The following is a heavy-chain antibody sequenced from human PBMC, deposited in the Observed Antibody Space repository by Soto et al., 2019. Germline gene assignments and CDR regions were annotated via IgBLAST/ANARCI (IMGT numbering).Heavy chain of an antibody. CDR1: GFTFSTYS. Sequence: PGGSLRLSCAASGFTFSTYSMHWVRQAPGKGLEWVALISYDGNNKYYADSVKGRFTISRDNAKNSLYLQMNSLRAEDTAVYYCAREDYDFWSGYYKNWFDPWGQGTLVTVSS. CDR3: AREDYDFWSGYYKNWFDP. CDR2: ISYDGNNK. V-gene: IGHV3-30-3*01. J-gene: IGHJ5*02. D-gene: IGHD3-3*01.